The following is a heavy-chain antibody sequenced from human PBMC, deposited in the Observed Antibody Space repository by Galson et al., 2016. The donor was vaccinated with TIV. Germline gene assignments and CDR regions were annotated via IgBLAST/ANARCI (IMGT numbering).Heavy chain of an antibody. J-gene: IGHJ4*02. CDR1: GFSFSTYG. V-gene: IGHV3-33*01. Sequence: SLRLSCAASGFSFSTYGMHWVRQAPGKGLEWLAAIWYDGSHTYYGDSVKGRFTISRDNSKNTLYLQMNSLRAEDTAVYYCASSSNYGDFGGPEFGYWGRGTLVTVSS. CDR3: ASSSNYGDFGGPEFGY. CDR2: IWYDGSHT. D-gene: IGHD4-17*01.